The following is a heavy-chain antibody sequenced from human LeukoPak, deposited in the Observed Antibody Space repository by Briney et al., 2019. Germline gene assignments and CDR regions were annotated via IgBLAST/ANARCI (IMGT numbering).Heavy chain of an antibody. D-gene: IGHD2-8*02. J-gene: IGHJ6*02. CDR1: GGSISSGGYY. V-gene: IGHV4-31*03. CDR2: IYYSGST. CDR3: ARAGPYYYYGMDV. Sequence: SETLSLTCTVSGGSISSGGYYWRWIRQHPGKGLEWIGYIYYSGSTYYNPSLKSRVTISVDTSKNQFSMKLSSVTAADTAVYYCARAGPYYYYGMDVWGQGTTVTVSS.